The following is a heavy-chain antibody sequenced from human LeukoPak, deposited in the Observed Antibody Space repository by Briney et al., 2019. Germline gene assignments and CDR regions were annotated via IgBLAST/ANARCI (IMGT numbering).Heavy chain of an antibody. CDR2: ISAYNGNT. J-gene: IGHJ4*02. D-gene: IGHD3-10*01. V-gene: IGHV1-18*01. CDR3: ARDGRILWFGEQTYFTPREEAY. Sequence: GASVKVSCKASGYTFTSYGISWVRQAPGQGLEWMGWISAYNGNTNYAQKLQGRVTMTTDTSTSTAYMELRSLRSDDTAVYYCARDGRILWFGEQTYFTPREEAYWGQGTLVTVSS. CDR1: GYTFTSYG.